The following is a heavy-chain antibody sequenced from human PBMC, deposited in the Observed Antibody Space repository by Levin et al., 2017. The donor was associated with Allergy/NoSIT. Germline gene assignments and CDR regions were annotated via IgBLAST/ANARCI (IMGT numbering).Heavy chain of an antibody. J-gene: IGHJ5*02. V-gene: IGHV4-4*02. D-gene: IGHD1-14*01. CDR1: GGSISSSNW. CDR3: ARYKTPEYWFDP. Sequence: GSLRLSCAVSGGSISSSNWWSWVRQPPGKGLEWIGEIYHSGSTNYNPSLKSRVTISVDKSKNQFSLKLSSVTAADTAVYYCARYKTPEYWFDPWGQGTLVTVSS. CDR2: IYHSGST.